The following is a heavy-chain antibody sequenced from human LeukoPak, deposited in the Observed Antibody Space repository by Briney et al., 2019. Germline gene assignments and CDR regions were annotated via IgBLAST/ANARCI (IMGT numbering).Heavy chain of an antibody. CDR1: GGTFSSYA. V-gene: IGHV1-69*13. J-gene: IGHJ4*02. CDR3: ARAYCGGDCYLYFDY. CDR2: IIPIFGTA. Sequence: SVKVSRKASGGTFSSYAISWVRQAPGQGLEWMGGIIPIFGTANYAQKFQGRVTITADESTSTAYMELSSLRSEDTAVYYCARAYCGGDCYLYFDYWGQGTLVTVSS. D-gene: IGHD2-21*02.